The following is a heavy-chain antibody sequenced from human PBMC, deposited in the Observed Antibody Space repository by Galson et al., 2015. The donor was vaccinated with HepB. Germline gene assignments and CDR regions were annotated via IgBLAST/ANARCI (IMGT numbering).Heavy chain of an antibody. V-gene: IGHV1-2*06. J-gene: IGHJ4*02. Sequence: SVKVSCKASGYIFTGYHILWVRQAPGQGLEWMGRINPNTGGTNYAQKFQGRVTMTRDTSISTAYMELSRLRFDDTAVYYCAKEVQTPSSGYYYWGQGTLVTVSS. D-gene: IGHD3-22*01. CDR3: AKEVQTPSSGYYY. CDR1: GYIFTGYH. CDR2: INPNTGGT.